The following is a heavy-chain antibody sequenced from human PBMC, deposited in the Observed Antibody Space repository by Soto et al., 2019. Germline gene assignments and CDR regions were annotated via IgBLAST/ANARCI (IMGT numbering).Heavy chain of an antibody. Sequence: ESGGGVVQPGRSLRLSCAASGFTFSSYGMHWVRQAPGKGLEWVAVISYDGSNKYYADSVKGRFTISRDNSKNTLYLQMNSLRAEDTAVYYCAKDRGDYGDYGSYYYYYGMDVWGQGTTVTVSS. CDR1: GFTFSSYG. CDR2: ISYDGSNK. D-gene: IGHD4-17*01. J-gene: IGHJ6*02. V-gene: IGHV3-30*18. CDR3: AKDRGDYGDYGSYYYYYGMDV.